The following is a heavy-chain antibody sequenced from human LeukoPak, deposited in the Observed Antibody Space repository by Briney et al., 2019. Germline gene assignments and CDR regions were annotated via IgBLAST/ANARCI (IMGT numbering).Heavy chain of an antibody. Sequence: GGSLRLSCAASGFTISNNYMSWVRQAPGKGLEWVSIIYSGYTTYYADSVKGRFTVSRDNSKNTVYLQMNSLGAEDTAMYYCASPLRALNYWGQGTLVTVSS. CDR1: GFTISNNY. V-gene: IGHV3-66*01. CDR3: ASPLRALNY. J-gene: IGHJ4*02. D-gene: IGHD4-17*01. CDR2: IYSGYTT.